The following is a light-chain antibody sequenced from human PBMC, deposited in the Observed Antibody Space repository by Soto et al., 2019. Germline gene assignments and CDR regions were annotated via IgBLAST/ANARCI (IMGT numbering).Light chain of an antibody. CDR1: SSDVGSYTL. V-gene: IGLV2-23*02. CDR3: CSYAGSNTGV. CDR2: EVR. J-gene: IGLJ3*02. Sequence: QSALTQPASVSGSPGQSITISCTGTSSDVGSYTLVTWYQQHPGKAPKLIIYEVRKRPSGVSNRFSGSKSGNTASLTISGLQAEDEADYFCCSYAGSNTGVFGGGTQLTVL.